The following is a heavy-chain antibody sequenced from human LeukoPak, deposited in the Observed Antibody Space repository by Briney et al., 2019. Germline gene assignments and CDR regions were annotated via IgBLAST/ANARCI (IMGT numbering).Heavy chain of an antibody. CDR2: ISSSSSYI. J-gene: IGHJ3*02. CDR1: TFTFNSYT. Sequence: PGGSLRLSCAVSTFTFNSYTMNWVRQAPGKGLEWVSSISSSSSYIYYADSVKGRFTISRDSAKNSLYLQMNSLRAEDTAVYYCARVRDTSMVYDALDIWGQGTMVTVSS. D-gene: IGHD5-18*01. V-gene: IGHV3-21*01. CDR3: ARVRDTSMVYDALDI.